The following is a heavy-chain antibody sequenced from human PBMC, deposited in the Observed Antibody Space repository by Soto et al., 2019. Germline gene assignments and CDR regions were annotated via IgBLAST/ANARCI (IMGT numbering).Heavy chain of an antibody. D-gene: IGHD1-26*01. CDR1: VGSISGYY. CDR2: IFYNGNT. V-gene: IGHV4-59*01. CDR3: ARDGKSGSYSNYFDY. J-gene: IGHJ4*02. Sequence: PSETLYLTCTASVGSISGYYWSWIRQPPGKGLDWIGHIFYNGNTNYSPSLKSRVTIFVDTSKNQFSLKLSSVTAADTAVYYCARDGKSGSYSNYFDYWGQGTLVTVSS.